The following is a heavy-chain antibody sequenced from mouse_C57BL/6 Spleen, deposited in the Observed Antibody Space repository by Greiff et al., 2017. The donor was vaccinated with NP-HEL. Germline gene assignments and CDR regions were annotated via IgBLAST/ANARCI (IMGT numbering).Heavy chain of an antibody. CDR2: ISSGSSTI. D-gene: IGHD1-1*01. CDR3: ARRVATYDYFDY. V-gene: IGHV5-17*01. Sequence: EVKLMESGGGLVKPGGSLKLSCAASGFTFSDYGMHWVRQAPEKGLEWVAYISSGSSTIYYADTVKGRFTISRDNAKNTLFLQMTSLRSEDTAMYYCARRVATYDYFDYWGQGTTLTVSS. CDR1: GFTFSDYG. J-gene: IGHJ2*01.